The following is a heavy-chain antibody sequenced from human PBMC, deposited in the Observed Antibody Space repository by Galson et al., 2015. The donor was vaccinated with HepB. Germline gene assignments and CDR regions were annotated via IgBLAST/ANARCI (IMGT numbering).Heavy chain of an antibody. J-gene: IGHJ6*02. D-gene: IGHD6-13*01. Sequence: SVTVSCKASGSTFTSYGISWVRQAPGQGLECMGWISAYSGKTNYAQNLRGRVTMTTDTSTSTAYMELRSLRSDDTAVYYCARDLIAAVGIEYGMDVWGQGTTVTVSS. CDR2: ISAYSGKT. CDR3: ARDLIAAVGIEYGMDV. V-gene: IGHV1-18*04. CDR1: GSTFTSYG.